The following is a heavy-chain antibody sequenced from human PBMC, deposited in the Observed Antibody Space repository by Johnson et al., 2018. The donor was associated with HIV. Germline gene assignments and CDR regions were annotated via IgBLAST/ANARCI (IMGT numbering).Heavy chain of an antibody. V-gene: IGHV4-39*01. J-gene: IGHJ4*02. CDR2: IYYSGST. CDR1: GGSISSSSYY. Sequence: VQLQESGPGLVTPSATLSLPCTVSGGSISSSSYYWGWIRQPPGKGLERIGSIYYSGSTYYNPSLKSRVTISVDTSKNQFSLKLSSVTAADTAVYYCASGYDFWSGYPNWGQGTLVTVSS. CDR3: ASGYDFWSGYPN. D-gene: IGHD3-3*01.